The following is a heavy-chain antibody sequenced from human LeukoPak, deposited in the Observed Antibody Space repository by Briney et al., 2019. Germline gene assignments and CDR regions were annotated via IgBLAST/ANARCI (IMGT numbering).Heavy chain of an antibody. V-gene: IGHV4-61*02. CDR2: IYTSGST. J-gene: IGHJ6*03. D-gene: IGHD1-26*01. CDR3: ARFQWESYYYYMDV. CDR1: GGSISSGSYY. Sequence: SETLSLTCTVSGGSISSGSYYWSWIRQPAGKGLEWIGRIYTSGSTNYNPSLKSRVTISVDTSKNQFSLKLSSVTAADTAVYYCARFQWESYYYYMDVWGKGTTVTISS.